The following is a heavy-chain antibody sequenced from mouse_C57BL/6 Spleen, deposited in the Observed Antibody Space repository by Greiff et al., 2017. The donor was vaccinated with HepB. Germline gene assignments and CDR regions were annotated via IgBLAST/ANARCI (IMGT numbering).Heavy chain of an antibody. J-gene: IGHJ4*01. Sequence: QVQLQQSGPGLVQPSQSLSITCTVSGFSLTSYGVHWVRQSPGKGLEWLGVIWSGGSTDYNAAFISRLSISKDNSKSQVFFKMNSLQADDTAIYYCARISSHYYGSSLYAMDYWGQGTSVTVSS. CDR1: GFSLTSYG. V-gene: IGHV2-2*01. CDR3: ARISSHYYGSSLYAMDY. D-gene: IGHD1-1*01. CDR2: IWSGGST.